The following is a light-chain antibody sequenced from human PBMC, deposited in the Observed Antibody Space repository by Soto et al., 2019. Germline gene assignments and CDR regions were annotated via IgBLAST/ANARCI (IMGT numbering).Light chain of an antibody. CDR1: QAVSIW. CDR2: AAS. V-gene: IGKV1-12*01. CDR3: QQSNSFPRT. J-gene: IGKJ4*01. Sequence: DIQMTQSPSFVSASVGDSVTITCRASQAVSIWLAWYQQKPGGAPRLLIYAASTLQSGVPSRFSGSGSGTDFTLTIRSLQPEDFATYYCQQSNSFPRTFGGGTKV.